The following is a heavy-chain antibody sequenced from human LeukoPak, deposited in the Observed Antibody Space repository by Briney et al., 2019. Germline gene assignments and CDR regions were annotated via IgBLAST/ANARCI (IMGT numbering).Heavy chain of an antibody. CDR1: GGSISSYY. V-gene: IGHV4-59*01. J-gene: IGHJ4*02. CDR3: AREGSYYRFDY. D-gene: IGHD1-26*01. CDR2: IYYSGST. Sequence: SETLSLTCTVSGGSISSYYSRWIRQPPGKGLEWIGYIYYSGSTNYNPSLKSRVTISVDTSKNQFSLKLSSVTAADTAVYYCAREGSYYRFDYWGQGTLVTVSS.